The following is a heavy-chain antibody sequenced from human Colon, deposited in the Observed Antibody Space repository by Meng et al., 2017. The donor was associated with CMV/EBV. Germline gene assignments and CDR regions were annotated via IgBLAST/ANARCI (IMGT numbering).Heavy chain of an antibody. D-gene: IGHD3-10*01. CDR2: LNPNSGDT. Sequence: LGQSGAEVKKPGASVKVACKTSGYTFTGYFMFWVRQAPGQGVEWMGSLNPNSGDTNSAQKFHGRLTMTRDTSIHTAYMELGSLRSDDTAVYYCATISGGDFDFWGQGTLVTVSS. CDR3: ATISGGDFDF. V-gene: IGHV1-2*02. CDR1: GYTFTGYF. J-gene: IGHJ4*02.